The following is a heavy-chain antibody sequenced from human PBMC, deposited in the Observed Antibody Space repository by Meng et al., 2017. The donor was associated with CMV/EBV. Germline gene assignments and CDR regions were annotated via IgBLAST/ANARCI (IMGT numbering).Heavy chain of an antibody. V-gene: IGHV3-48*03. CDR1: GFTFSSYE. J-gene: IGHJ4*02. D-gene: IGHD3-22*01. CDR2: ISSSGSTI. CDR3: ARQLPKSYYYDSSGYSY. Sequence: GGSLRLSCAASGFTFSSYEMNWVRQAPGKGLEWVSYISSSGSTIYYADSVKGRFTISRDNAKNSLYLQMNSLRAEDTAVYYCARQLPKSYYYDSSGYSYWGQGMLVTVSS.